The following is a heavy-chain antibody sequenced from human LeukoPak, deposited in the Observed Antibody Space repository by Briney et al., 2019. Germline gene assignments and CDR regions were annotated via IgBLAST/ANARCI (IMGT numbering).Heavy chain of an antibody. D-gene: IGHD3-3*01. CDR1: GYTLTELS. CDR3: ATDNPLRFLGPDDAFDI. V-gene: IGHV1-24*01. CDR2: FDPEDGET. J-gene: IGHJ3*02. Sequence: ASVKVSCKVSGYTLTELSMHWVRQAPGKGLEWMGGFDPEDGETIYAQKFQGRGTMTEDTSTDTAYMELSSLRSEDTAVYYCATDNPLRFLGPDDAFDIWGQGTMVTVSS.